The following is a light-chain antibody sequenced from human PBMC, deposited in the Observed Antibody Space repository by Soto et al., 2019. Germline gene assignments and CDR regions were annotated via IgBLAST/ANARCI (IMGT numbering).Light chain of an antibody. V-gene: IGKV3-20*01. CDR3: QQYGNSPYT. Sequence: EIVLTQSPCTLSLSPGESATLSCRASQSVTNNYFAWYQQKPGQAPRLLIYGASSRATGIPDRFSGSGSGTDFTLTISSLEPEDFAVYYCQQYGNSPYTFGQRTKLEIK. CDR2: GAS. CDR1: QSVTNNY. J-gene: IGKJ2*01.